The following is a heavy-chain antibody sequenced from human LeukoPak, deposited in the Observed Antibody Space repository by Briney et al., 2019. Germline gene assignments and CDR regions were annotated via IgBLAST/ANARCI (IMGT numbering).Heavy chain of an antibody. CDR1: GFTFNDFA. J-gene: IGHJ4*02. CDR3: ARGGELRDTGIAVY. CDR2: ISANNGNT. D-gene: IGHD1-26*01. Sequence: GASVKVSCKASGFTFNDFAFNWVRQAPGQGLEWMGWISANNGNTHYAQKFQGRVTMTRDTSISTAYMELSRLRSDDTAVYYCARGGELRDTGIAVYWGQGTLVTVSS. V-gene: IGHV1-18*01.